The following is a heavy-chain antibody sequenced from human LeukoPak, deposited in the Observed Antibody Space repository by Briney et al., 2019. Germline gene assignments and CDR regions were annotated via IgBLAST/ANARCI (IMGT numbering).Heavy chain of an antibody. CDR3: ATEAIRRDGYNKQIDY. V-gene: IGHV3-21*01. D-gene: IGHD5-24*01. J-gene: IGHJ4*02. CDR1: GFTFSTYD. CDR2: ISSSSSYI. Sequence: PGGSLRLACAASGFTFSTYDMDWVRQAPGKGLEWVSSISSSSSYIYYADSVKGRFTISRDNAKNSLYLQMNSLRAEDTAVYYCATEAIRRDGYNKQIDYWGQGTLVTVSS.